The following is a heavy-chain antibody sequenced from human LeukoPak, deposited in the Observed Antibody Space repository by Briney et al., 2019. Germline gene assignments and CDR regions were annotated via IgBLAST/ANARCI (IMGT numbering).Heavy chain of an antibody. CDR1: GGSISSYY. CDR2: IYTSGST. V-gene: IGHV4-4*07. J-gene: IGHJ5*02. CDR3: ARDRICSSTGCYTNWFDP. Sequence: SETLSLTCTVSGGSISSYYWSWIRQPAWKGLEWIGRIYTSGSTNYNPSLKSRVTMSVDTSKNQFSLKLSSVTAADTAVYYCARDRICSSTGCYTNWFDPWGQGTLVTVSS. D-gene: IGHD2-2*02.